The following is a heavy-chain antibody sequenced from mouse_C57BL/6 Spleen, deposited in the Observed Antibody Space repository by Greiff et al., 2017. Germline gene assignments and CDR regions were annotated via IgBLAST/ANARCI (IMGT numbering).Heavy chain of an antibody. J-gene: IGHJ2*01. V-gene: IGHV1-54*01. Sequence: QVQLQQSGAELVRPGTSVKVSCKASGYAFTNYLLEWVKQRPGQGLEWIGVINPGSGGTNYNEKFKGKATLTADKSSSTAYMQLSSLTSEDSAVYFCARGDYGDYWGQGTTLTVSS. CDR2: INPGSGGT. CDR1: GYAFTNYL. D-gene: IGHD2-4*01. CDR3: ARGDYGDY.